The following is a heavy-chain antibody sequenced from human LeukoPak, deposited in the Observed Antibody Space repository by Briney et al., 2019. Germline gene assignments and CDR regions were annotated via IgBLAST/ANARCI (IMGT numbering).Heavy chain of an antibody. D-gene: IGHD6-13*01. CDR2: IYPGDSRT. J-gene: IGHJ5*02. Sequence: GESLKISCKGSGYSFTSYWIGWVRQVPGKGMEWMGVIYPGDSRTRYNPSFQGQVTISVDKSVSTAYLQWGSLKASDTAMYYCACRDLSSTWSYPWGQGTLVTVSP. CDR3: ACRDLSSTWSYP. V-gene: IGHV5-51*01. CDR1: GYSFTSYW.